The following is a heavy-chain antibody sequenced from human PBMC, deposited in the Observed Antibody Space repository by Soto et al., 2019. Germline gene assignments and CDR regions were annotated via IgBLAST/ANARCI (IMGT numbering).Heavy chain of an antibody. J-gene: IGHJ4*02. CDR3: AKDRGNGTTRPDY. Sequence: EVQLLESGGGLVQPGGSLRLSCAASGFTFSRYAMSWVRQAPGKGLEWVSAISGSGGSTYYADSVKGRFTISRDNSKNTLYLQMNSLRAEDTAVYYCAKDRGNGTTRPDYWGQGTLVTVSS. V-gene: IGHV3-23*01. CDR2: ISGSGGST. CDR1: GFTFSRYA. D-gene: IGHD1-1*01.